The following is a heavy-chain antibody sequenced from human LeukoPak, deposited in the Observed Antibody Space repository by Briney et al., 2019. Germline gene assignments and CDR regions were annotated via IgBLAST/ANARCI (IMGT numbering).Heavy chain of an antibody. Sequence: TSETLSLTCSVSGDSITGYSWSWIWQTPGKGLEWIGYIYYNGDTHYNPSLNSRLSMSVDTPNKQFSLNLRSVTAADTAVYYCVRGPYGASISNWFDPWGQGLLVTVSS. J-gene: IGHJ5*02. CDR2: IYYNGDT. CDR1: GDSITGYS. V-gene: IGHV4-59*01. CDR3: VRGPYGASISNWFDP. D-gene: IGHD4/OR15-4a*01.